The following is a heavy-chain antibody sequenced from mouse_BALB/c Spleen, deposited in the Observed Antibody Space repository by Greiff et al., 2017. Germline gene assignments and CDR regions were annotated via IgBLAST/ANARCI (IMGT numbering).Heavy chain of an antibody. D-gene: IGHD2-1*01. CDR2: ISYSGST. Sequence: DVQLQESGPGLVKPSQSLSLTCTVTGYSITSDYAWNWIRQFPGNKLEWMGYISYSGSTSYNPSLKSRISITRDTSKNQFFLQLNSVTTEDTATYYCARFYGNYDYWYFDVWGAGTTVTVSS. V-gene: IGHV3-2*02. CDR3: ARFYGNYDYWYFDV. CDR1: GYSITSDYA. J-gene: IGHJ1*01.